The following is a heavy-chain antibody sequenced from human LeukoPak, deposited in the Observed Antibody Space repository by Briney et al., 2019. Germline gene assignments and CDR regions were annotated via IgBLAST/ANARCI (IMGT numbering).Heavy chain of an antibody. J-gene: IGHJ4*02. CDR2: INPNSGGT. D-gene: IGHD2-2*02. Sequence: ASVKVSCKASGYTFTGYYMHWVRQTPGQGLEWMGWINPNSGGTNYAQKFQGRVTMTRDTSISTAYMELSRLRSGDTAVYYCARVGCSSTDCYTAALDYWGQGTLVTVSS. CDR3: ARVGCSSTDCYTAALDY. CDR1: GYTFTGYY. V-gene: IGHV1-2*02.